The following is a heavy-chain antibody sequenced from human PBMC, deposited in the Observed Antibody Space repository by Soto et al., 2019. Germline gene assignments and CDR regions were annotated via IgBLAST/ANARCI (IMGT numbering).Heavy chain of an antibody. CDR2: ISAYNGNT. Sequence: QVQLVQSGAEVKKPGASVKVSCKASGYTFSSYGISWVRQAPGQGLEWMGWISAYNGNTKYAQKLQXXXTXXTDTSTSTAYMELRSLRSDDTAVYYCARDSPPVDYWGQGTLVTVSS. J-gene: IGHJ4*02. CDR3: ARDSPPVDY. V-gene: IGHV1-18*01. CDR1: GYTFSSYG.